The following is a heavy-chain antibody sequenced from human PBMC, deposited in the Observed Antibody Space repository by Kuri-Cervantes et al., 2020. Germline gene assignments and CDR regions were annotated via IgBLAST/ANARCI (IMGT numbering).Heavy chain of an antibody. CDR1: GFNFRSNG. Sequence: GESLKISCIASGFNFRSNGMHWVRQAPAKGLEWVAVISYDGSVKHYAESVKGRFIVSRDNSKNTLYLQMNSLTAEDTAVYYCARAGDWDAFDIWGQGTIVTVSS. V-gene: IGHV3-30*03. J-gene: IGHJ3*02. CDR2: ISYDGSVK. D-gene: IGHD2-21*02. CDR3: ARAGDWDAFDI.